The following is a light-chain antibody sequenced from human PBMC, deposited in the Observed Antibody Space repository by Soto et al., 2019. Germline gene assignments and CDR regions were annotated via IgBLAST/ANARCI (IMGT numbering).Light chain of an antibody. CDR3: QQFNSSPYT. V-gene: IGKV1-5*03. J-gene: IGKJ2*01. Sequence: DIQMTQSPSSLSASVGDRVTITCRASQSIVIWLAWYQQKPGKAPKLLIYEASSLESGVPSRFSGTGSGTEFTLTISSLQPDDSATYYCQQFNSSPYTFGQGTKVEIK. CDR1: QSIVIW. CDR2: EAS.